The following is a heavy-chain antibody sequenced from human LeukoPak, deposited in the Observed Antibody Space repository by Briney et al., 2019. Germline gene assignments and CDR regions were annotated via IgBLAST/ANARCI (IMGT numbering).Heavy chain of an antibody. J-gene: IGHJ4*02. CDR1: GFTFSSYS. CDR3: ARGGGTYGFLFDY. CDR2: ISSSSSTI. V-gene: IGHV3-48*01. D-gene: IGHD3-10*01. Sequence: GGSLRLSCAASGFTFSSYSMNWVRQAPGKGLEWVSYISSSSSTIYYADSVKGRFTISRDNAKNSLYLQMNSLRAEDTAVYYCARGGGTYGFLFDYWGQGTLVTVSS.